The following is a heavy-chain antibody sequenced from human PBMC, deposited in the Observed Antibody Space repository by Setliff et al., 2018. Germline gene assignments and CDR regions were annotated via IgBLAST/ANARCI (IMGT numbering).Heavy chain of an antibody. D-gene: IGHD5-12*01. CDR3: VRGIGTLDISRYFDY. CDR2: ISYDGSRK. CDR1: GFSFSSYG. Sequence: GGSLRLSCEGPGFSFSSYGLHWVRQTPGKGLEWVAVISYDGSRKFHADSVKGRFTISRDNSKKTLYLQMNSLRAEDTAVYYCVRGIGTLDISRYFDYWGQG. V-gene: IGHV3-30*03. J-gene: IGHJ4*02.